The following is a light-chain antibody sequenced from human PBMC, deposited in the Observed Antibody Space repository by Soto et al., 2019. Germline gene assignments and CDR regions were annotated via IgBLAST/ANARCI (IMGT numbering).Light chain of an antibody. CDR3: QQSYSNVIT. Sequence: DIQMTQSPSSLSASVGDRATNTCRSSQEISDYLTWYHQRPGNAPKVLVYGASSLQSGVPSRFSGREDGTVFTLSISDLQPEDFGTYFCQQSYSNVITFGQGTRLEIK. CDR1: QEISDY. V-gene: IGKV1-39*01. CDR2: GAS. J-gene: IGKJ5*01.